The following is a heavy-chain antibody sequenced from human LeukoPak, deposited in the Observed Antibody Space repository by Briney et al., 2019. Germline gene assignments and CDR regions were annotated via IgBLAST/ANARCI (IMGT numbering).Heavy chain of an antibody. V-gene: IGHV4-38-2*02. CDR3: AKFDGDYTDH. CDR2: IYHSGST. Sequence: PSETLSLTCTVSGYSISSGYYWGWIRQPPGKGLEWIGSIYHSGSTYYNPSLKSRVTISVDTSKNQFSLNLSSVTAADTAVYYCAKFDGDYTDHWGQGTLVTVSS. J-gene: IGHJ4*02. CDR1: GYSISSGYY. D-gene: IGHD4-17*01.